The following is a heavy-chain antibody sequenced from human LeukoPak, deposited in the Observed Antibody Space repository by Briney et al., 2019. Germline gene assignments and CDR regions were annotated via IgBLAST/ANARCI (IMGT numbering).Heavy chain of an antibody. CDR1: GYTFTSYG. Sequence: GASVKVSCKASGYTFTSYGISWVRQAPGQGLEWMGWISAYNGNTNYAQKLQGRVTMTTDTSTSTAYMELRSLRSDDTAVYYCARVSYYYDSSGYSHAFDIWGQGTMVTVSS. CDR3: ARVSYYYDSSGYSHAFDI. D-gene: IGHD3-22*01. J-gene: IGHJ3*02. V-gene: IGHV1-18*01. CDR2: ISAYNGNT.